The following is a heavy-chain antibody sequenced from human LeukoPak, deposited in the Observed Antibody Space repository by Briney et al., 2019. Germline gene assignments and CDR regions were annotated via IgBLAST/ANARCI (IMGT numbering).Heavy chain of an antibody. V-gene: IGHV3-48*01. CDR3: ARDGLPSIAAAAYDY. CDR1: GFSLTNFD. Sequence: GGSLRLSCAASGFSLTNFDMNWIRQAPGKGLEWVSFFSVRYNVIYYADSVKGRFTVSRDEAKNSLYLQMNSLRAEDTALYYCARDGLPSIAAAAYDYWGQGTLVTVSS. J-gene: IGHJ4*02. CDR2: FSVRYNVI. D-gene: IGHD6-13*01.